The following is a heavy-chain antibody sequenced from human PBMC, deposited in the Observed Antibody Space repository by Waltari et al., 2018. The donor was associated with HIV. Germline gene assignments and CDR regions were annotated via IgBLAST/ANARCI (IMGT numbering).Heavy chain of an antibody. CDR3: AKESWAHSSGWQFDY. J-gene: IGHJ4*02. Sequence: QVHLQESGPGLGKASEPLSLTCSVSGGSISGDYWSWIRQPPGKGLEWIGYIYYTGSNNYNPSLKSRITMSLSPSKTQFSLKVNSVTSADTGVYYCAKESWAHSSGWQFDYWGPGILVTVSS. V-gene: IGHV4-59*01. D-gene: IGHD6-19*01. CDR2: IYYTGSN. CDR1: GGSISGDY.